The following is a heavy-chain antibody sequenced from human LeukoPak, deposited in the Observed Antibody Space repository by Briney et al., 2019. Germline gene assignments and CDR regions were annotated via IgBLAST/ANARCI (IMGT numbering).Heavy chain of an antibody. Sequence: GASVKVSCKASGGTFSSYAISWVRQAPGQGLEWMGGIIPIFGTANYAQKFQGRVTISADESTSTAYMELSSLRSEDTAVYYCAREWGHDTSGYFFGYWGQGTLVTVSS. V-gene: IGHV1-69*13. D-gene: IGHD3-22*01. CDR3: AREWGHDTSGYFFGY. CDR1: GGTFSSYA. J-gene: IGHJ4*02. CDR2: IIPIFGTA.